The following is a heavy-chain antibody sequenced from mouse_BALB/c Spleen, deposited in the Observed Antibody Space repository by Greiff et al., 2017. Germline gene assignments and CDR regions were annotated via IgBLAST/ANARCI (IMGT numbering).Heavy chain of an antibody. CDR1: GYTFTSYT. V-gene: IGHV1-4*02. Sequence: QVQLKQSAAELARPGASVKMSCKASGYTFTSYTMHWVKQRPGQGLEWIGYINPSSGYTEYNQKFKDKTTLTADKSSSTAYMQLSSLTSEDSAVYYCGRYWYFDVWGAGTTVTVSS. CDR3: GRYWYFDV. CDR2: INPSSGYT. J-gene: IGHJ1*01.